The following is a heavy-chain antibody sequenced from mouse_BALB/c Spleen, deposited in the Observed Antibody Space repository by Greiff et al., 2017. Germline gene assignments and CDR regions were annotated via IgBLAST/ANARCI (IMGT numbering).Heavy chain of an antibody. CDR3: TRSPLYGYEVDY. CDR1: GYTFTSYW. D-gene: IGHD1-2*01. J-gene: IGHJ4*01. Sequence: EVKLVESGTVLARPGASVKMSCKASGYTFTSYWMHWVKQRPGQGLEWIGAIYPGNSDTSYNQKFKGKAKLTAVTSTSTAYMELSSLTNEDSAVYYCTRSPLYGYEVDYWGQGNSVTVSS. V-gene: IGHV1-5*01. CDR2: IYPGNSDT.